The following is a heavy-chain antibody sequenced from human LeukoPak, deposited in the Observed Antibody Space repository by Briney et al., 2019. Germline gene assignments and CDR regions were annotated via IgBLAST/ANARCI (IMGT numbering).Heavy chain of an antibody. CDR2: ISGSAYST. CDR3: AKDTVAAPPIDY. J-gene: IGHJ4*02. V-gene: IGHV3-23*01. CDR1: GFTFSSSA. Sequence: GGSLRLSCAASGFTFSSSAMSWVRQAPGKGLEWVSAISGSAYSTYYADSVKGRFTISRDNSKNTLYLQMNSLRAGDKHVYHCAKDTVAAPPIDYWGQGTLVTVSS. D-gene: IGHD6-19*01.